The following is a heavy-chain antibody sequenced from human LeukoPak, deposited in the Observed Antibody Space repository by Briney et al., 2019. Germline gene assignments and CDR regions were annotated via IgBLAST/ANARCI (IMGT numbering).Heavy chain of an antibody. CDR2: ISSNGGST. J-gene: IGHJ4*02. CDR1: GFTFSSYA. D-gene: IGHD3-10*01. V-gene: IGHV3-64*01. CDR3: ARGAGSGSYYWIDY. Sequence: GGSLRLSCAASGFTFSSYAMHWVRQAPGKGLEYVSAISSNGGSTYYANSVKGRFTISRDNSKNTLYLQMGSLRAEDMAVYYCARGAGSGSYYWIDYWGQGTLVTVSS.